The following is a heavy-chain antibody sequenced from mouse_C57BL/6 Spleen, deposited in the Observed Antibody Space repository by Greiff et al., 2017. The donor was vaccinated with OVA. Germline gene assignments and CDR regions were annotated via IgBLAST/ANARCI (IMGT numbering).Heavy chain of an antibody. CDR3: ARRTGSSGFDY. CDR1: GYAFSSSW. V-gene: IGHV1-82*01. CDR2: IYPGDGDT. D-gene: IGHD3-2*02. J-gene: IGHJ2*01. Sequence: QVQLKESGPELVKPGASVKISCKASGYAFSSSWMNWVKQRPGKGLEWIGRIYPGDGDTNYNGKFKGKATLTADKSSSTAYMQLSSLTSEDSAVYFCARRTGSSGFDYWGQGTTLTVSS.